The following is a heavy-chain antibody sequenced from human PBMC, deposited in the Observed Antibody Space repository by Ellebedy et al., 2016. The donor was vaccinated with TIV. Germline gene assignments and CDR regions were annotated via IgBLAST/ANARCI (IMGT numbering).Heavy chain of an antibody. Sequence: GGSLRLSXTASGFTFSSYAMTWVRQAPGEGLAWVSSLTRSGDNTYYAESVKGRFTISRDNAKNTLYLHMNSLRAEDTAVYFCARDREGWETDAFDIWGQGTMVTVSS. CDR1: GFTFSSYA. D-gene: IGHD1-26*01. V-gene: IGHV3-23*01. CDR3: ARDREGWETDAFDI. J-gene: IGHJ3*02. CDR2: LTRSGDNT.